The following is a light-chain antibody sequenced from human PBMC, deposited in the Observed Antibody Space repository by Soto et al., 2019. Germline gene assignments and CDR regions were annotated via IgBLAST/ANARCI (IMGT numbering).Light chain of an antibody. J-gene: IGKJ4*01. CDR2: DAS. Sequence: PATLSLSPGERATLSCRASQSVSSYLAWYQQKPGQAPRLLIYDASNRATGVPARFSGSGSGTDFTLTISSLEPEEFAVYYCQQRSNWPLTLGGGTKVEIK. CDR3: QQRSNWPLT. V-gene: IGKV3-11*01. CDR1: QSVSSY.